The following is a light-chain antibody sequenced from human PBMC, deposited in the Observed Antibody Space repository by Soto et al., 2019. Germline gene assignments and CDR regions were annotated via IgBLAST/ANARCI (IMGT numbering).Light chain of an antibody. J-gene: IGKJ1*01. CDR3: QQYGSSPWT. Sequence: VMTQSPATLSVSPGERATLSCRASQSVSSNLAWYQQKHGQAPRPLIYGASSRATGIPDRFSGSGSGTDFTLTISRLEPEDFAVYYCQQYGSSPWTFGQGTKV. V-gene: IGKV3-20*01. CDR2: GAS. CDR1: QSVSSN.